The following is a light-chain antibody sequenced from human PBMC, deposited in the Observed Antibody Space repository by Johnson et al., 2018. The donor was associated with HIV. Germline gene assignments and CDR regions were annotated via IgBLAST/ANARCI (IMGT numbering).Light chain of an antibody. V-gene: IGLV1-51*02. J-gene: IGLJ1*01. CDR2: ENN. CDR1: SSNIGNNY. CDR3: GTWDSSLSAYV. Sequence: QSVLTQPPSVSAAPGQKVTISCSGSSSNIGNNYVSWYQQLPGTAPKLLIYENNKRPSGIPDRFSGSKSGTPATLSITRLQSRAEADYYCGTWDSSLSAYVFGPGTKVTIL.